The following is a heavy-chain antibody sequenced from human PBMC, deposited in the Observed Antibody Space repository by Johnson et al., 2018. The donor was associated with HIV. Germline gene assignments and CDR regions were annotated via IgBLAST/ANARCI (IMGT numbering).Heavy chain of an antibody. D-gene: IGHD1-26*01. Sequence: VQLVESGGGLVQPGGSLRLSCAASGFTFSSYDMHWVRQATGKGLELVSAIGTAGDTYYPGSVKGRFTISRENAKNSLYLQMNSLRAGDTAVYYCARALGATYAFDIWGQGTMVTVSS. CDR3: ARALGATYAFDI. CDR1: GFTFSSYD. V-gene: IGHV3-13*01. CDR2: IGTAGDT. J-gene: IGHJ3*02.